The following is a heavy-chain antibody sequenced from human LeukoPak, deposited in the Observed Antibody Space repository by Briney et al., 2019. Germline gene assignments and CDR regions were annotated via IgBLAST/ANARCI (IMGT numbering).Heavy chain of an antibody. Sequence: GGSLRLLCAASGFTFSNYGLNWVRQAPGKGLEGVSGISGSGSSTYYADSMKGRFTISRDSSKNTVDLQMNSLRAEDTAVYFCARDLGLRVWGNYRPLVFHYWGQGSLVTVSS. CDR3: ARDLGLRVWGNYRPLVFHY. CDR2: ISGSGSST. CDR1: GFTFSNYG. D-gene: IGHD3-16*02. V-gene: IGHV3-23*01. J-gene: IGHJ4*02.